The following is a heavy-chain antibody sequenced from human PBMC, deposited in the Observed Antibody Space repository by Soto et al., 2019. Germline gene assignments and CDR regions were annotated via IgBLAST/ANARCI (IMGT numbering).Heavy chain of an antibody. CDR3: TSAYERDYDFWSGYYGDPDY. V-gene: IGHV3-73*01. J-gene: IGHJ4*02. CDR2: IRSKANSYAT. CDR1: GFTFSGSA. D-gene: IGHD3-3*01. Sequence: PGGSLRLSCAASGFTFSGSAMHWVRQASGKGLEWVGRIRSKANSYATAYAASVKGRFTISRDGSKNTAYLQMNSLKTEDTAVYYCTSAYERDYDFWSGYYGDPDYWGQGTLVTVSS.